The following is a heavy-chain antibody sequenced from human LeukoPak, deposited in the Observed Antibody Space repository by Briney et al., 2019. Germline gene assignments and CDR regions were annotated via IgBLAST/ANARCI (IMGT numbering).Heavy chain of an antibody. V-gene: IGHV4-4*02. D-gene: IGHD6-13*01. CDR1: GGSISSSNW. Sequence: SETLSLTCAVSGGSISSSNWWSWVRQPPGKGLEWIGEIYHSGSTNYNPSLMSRVTTSVDTSKNQFSLKLSSVTAADTAVYYCARVPSSSWYAAYYYYGMDVWGQGTTVTVSS. CDR2: IYHSGST. J-gene: IGHJ6*02. CDR3: ARVPSSSWYAAYYYYGMDV.